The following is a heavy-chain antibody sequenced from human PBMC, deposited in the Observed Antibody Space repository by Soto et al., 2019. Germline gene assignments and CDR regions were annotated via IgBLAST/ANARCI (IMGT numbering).Heavy chain of an antibody. V-gene: IGHV3-23*01. Sequence: DVQLLESGGGLVQPGGSLRLSCAASGFTFRSYAMSWVRQAPGKGLEWVSGISGSGLSTHYADSVKGWFTVSRDNSKNTLFLQMNSLRAEDTAVYNCAKEPVGPDWYFDLCGRGTLVTVSS. CDR2: ISGSGLST. CDR3: AKEPVGPDWYFDL. CDR1: GFTFRSYA. J-gene: IGHJ2*01.